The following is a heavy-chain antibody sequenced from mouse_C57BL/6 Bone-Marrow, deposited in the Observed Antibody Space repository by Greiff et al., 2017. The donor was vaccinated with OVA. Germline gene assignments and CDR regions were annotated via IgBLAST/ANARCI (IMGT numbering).Heavy chain of an antibody. D-gene: IGHD2-5*01. CDR1: GYTFTDYE. J-gene: IGHJ4*01. CDR3: TRGYSNYYAIDY. CDR2: IDPETGGT. V-gene: IGHV1-15*01. Sequence: VQLQQSGAELVRPGASVTLSCKASGYTFTDYEMHWVKQTPVHGLEWIGAIDPETGGTGYNQKFKGKAIVTADKSSSTAYMELRSLTSEDSAVYYCTRGYSNYYAIDYRGQGTSVTVSA.